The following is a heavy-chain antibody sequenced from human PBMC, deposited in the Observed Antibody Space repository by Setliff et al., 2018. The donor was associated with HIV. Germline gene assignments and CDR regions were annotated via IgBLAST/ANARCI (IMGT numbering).Heavy chain of an antibody. J-gene: IGHJ4*02. D-gene: IGHD4-17*01. V-gene: IGHV4-59*08. CDR3: ARQNRGGRTVMTRGAFDN. Sequence: KPSETLSLTCSVSGGSIDSYYWSWIRQPPGKGLEWIGNIHFSGTTNYNPSLKSRVTMSADTSKNQFSLELRSVTATDTAVYYCARQNRGGRTVMTRGAFDNWGQGTLVTVSS. CDR2: IHFSGTT. CDR1: GGSIDSYY.